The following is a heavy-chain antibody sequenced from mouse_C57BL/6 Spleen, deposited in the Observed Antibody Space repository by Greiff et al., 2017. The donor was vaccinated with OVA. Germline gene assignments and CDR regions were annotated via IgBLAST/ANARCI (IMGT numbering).Heavy chain of an antibody. CDR3: ARRDYYGSSYWYVDV. CDR1: GYTFTSYW. J-gene: IGHJ1*03. CDR2: IYPGSGST. Sequence: QVQLQQPGAELVKPGASVKMSCKASGYTFTSYWITWVKQRPGQGLEWIGDIYPGSGSTNYNEKFKSKATLTVDTSSSTAYMQLSSLTSEDSAVYYCARRDYYGSSYWYVDVWGTGTTVTVSA. V-gene: IGHV1-55*01. D-gene: IGHD1-1*01.